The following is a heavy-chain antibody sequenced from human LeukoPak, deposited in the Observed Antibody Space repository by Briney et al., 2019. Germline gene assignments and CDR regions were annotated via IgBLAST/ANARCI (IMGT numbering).Heavy chain of an antibody. Sequence: GGSLRLSCAASGLTFRNAWMNWVRQAPGKGLEWVGRIKSKTDGGTTDYAAPVKGRFTISRDDSKNTLYLQMNSLKTEDTAVYYCTTEYYYDSPGVFDYWGQGTLVTVSS. CDR2: IKSKTDGGTT. V-gene: IGHV3-15*07. CDR1: GLTFRNAW. J-gene: IGHJ4*02. CDR3: TTEYYYDSPGVFDY. D-gene: IGHD3-22*01.